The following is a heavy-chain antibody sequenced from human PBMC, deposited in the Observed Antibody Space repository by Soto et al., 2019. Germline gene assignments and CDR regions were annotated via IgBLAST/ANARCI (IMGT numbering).Heavy chain of an antibody. CDR1: GWSFSGYY. CDR2: INHSGST. D-gene: IGHD3-22*01. CDR3: HDYYDSSGYYKLRDY. Sequence: TLSLTGAVYGWSFSGYYCSWIRHPPGKGLEWIGEINHSGSTNYNPSLKSRVTISVDTSKNQFSLKLSSVTAADTAVYYCHDYYDSSGYYKLRDYWGQGTLVTVSS. J-gene: IGHJ4*02. V-gene: IGHV4-34*01.